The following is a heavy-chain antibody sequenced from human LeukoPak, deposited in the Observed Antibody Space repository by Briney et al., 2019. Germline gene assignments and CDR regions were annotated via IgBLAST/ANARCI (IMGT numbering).Heavy chain of an antibody. CDR2: SRNKANSYTT. CDR3: ARTQYCISTTCYKSWDS. CDR1: GFTFSDHY. V-gene: IGHV3-72*01. Sequence: GGSLRLSCAASGFTFSDHYIDWVRQAPGKGPEWVGRSRNKANSYTTEYAASVKGRFTISRDNSKNSLYLQMNSLKTEDTAVYYCARTQYCISTTCYKSWDSWGQGTLVTVSS. J-gene: IGHJ4*02. D-gene: IGHD2-2*02.